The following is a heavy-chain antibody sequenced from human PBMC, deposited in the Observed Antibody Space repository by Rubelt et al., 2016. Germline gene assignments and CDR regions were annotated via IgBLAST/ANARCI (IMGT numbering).Heavy chain of an antibody. D-gene: IGHD3-10*01. CDR3: ARDHRRTDGSGSPNWFDP. J-gene: IGHJ5*02. Sequence: QVQLQQWGAGLLKPSQTLSLTCTVSGGSISSGGYYWSWIRQHPGTGLEWIGYIYYSGSTYYNPSLKSRVTKSGDKSKNQFSLKLSYVTAADTAVYYCARDHRRTDGSGSPNWFDPWGQGSLVTVSS. CDR2: IYYSGST. CDR1: GGSISSGGYY. V-gene: IGHV4-31*03.